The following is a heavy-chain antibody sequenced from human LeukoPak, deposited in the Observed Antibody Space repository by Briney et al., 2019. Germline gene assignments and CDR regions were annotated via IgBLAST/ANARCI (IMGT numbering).Heavy chain of an antibody. CDR3: AKSSSRLDTSSFEY. J-gene: IGHJ4*02. Sequence: GGSLRLSCAASGFTFSSYGIHWVRQAPGKGLKWVTFIQYDGSNKYADSVKGRFTISRDNSKNVLYLQMNSLRAEDTALYYCAKSSSRLDTSSFEYWGQGTLVTVSS. V-gene: IGHV3-30*02. D-gene: IGHD5-18*01. CDR2: IQYDGSNK. CDR1: GFTFSSYG.